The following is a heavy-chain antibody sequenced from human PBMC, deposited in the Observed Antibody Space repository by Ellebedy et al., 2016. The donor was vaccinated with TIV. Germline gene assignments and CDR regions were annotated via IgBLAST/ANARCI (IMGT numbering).Heavy chain of an antibody. V-gene: IGHV4-59*01. CDR1: GGSISIYY. D-gene: IGHD1-1*01. Sequence: SETLSLTCTVSGGSISIYYWTWIRQPPGKGLEWIGYVYYTGRTSYNPSLKSRVTLAVDRSRNQISLKLNSVTAADTAMYYCARDSKNGWAFDIWGQGTMVTVSS. CDR2: VYYTGRT. J-gene: IGHJ3*02. CDR3: ARDSKNGWAFDI.